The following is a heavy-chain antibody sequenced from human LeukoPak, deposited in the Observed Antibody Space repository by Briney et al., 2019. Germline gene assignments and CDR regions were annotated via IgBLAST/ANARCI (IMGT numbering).Heavy chain of an antibody. D-gene: IGHD3-16*01. V-gene: IGHV1-18*01. CDR3: ARGEGPYDYVWGSWVC. CDR1: GYTFTSYG. Sequence: GASVKVSCKASGYTFTSYGISWVRQAPGQGLEWMGWISAYNGNTNYAQKLQGRVTMTTDTSTSTAYMELRSLRSDDTAVYYCARGEGPYDYVWGSWVCWGQGTLVTVSS. J-gene: IGHJ4*02. CDR2: ISAYNGNT.